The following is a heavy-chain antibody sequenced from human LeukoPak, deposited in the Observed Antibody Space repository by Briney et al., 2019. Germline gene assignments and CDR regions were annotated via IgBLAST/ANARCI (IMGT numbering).Heavy chain of an antibody. CDR3: ARVRSSYYYESSGYYYYDAFDI. CDR2: IDSTSGTI. J-gene: IGHJ3*02. Sequence: PGGSLRLSCAASGFSFSSYSMNWLRQAPGKGLEWVSYIDSTSGTIYYADSVRGRFAIPGDNAKKSLYLQMNSLRAEDTAVYYCARVRSSYYYESSGYYYYDAFDIWGQGTRVTVSS. V-gene: IGHV3-48*01. CDR1: GFSFSSYS. D-gene: IGHD3-22*01.